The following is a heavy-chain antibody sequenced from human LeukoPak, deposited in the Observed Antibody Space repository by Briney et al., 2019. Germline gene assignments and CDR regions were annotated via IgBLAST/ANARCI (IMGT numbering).Heavy chain of an antibody. CDR2: ISGSGGST. CDR3: AKDLGSGWYNTNFDY. D-gene: IGHD6-19*01. CDR1: GFTFSSYA. J-gene: IGHJ4*02. Sequence: GGSLRLSCAASGFTFSSYAMSWVRQAPGKGLEWVSAISGSGGSTYYADSVKGRFTLSRDNSKNTLSLQMNSLRAEDTAVYFCAKDLGSGWYNTNFDYWGQGTLVSVSS. V-gene: IGHV3-23*01.